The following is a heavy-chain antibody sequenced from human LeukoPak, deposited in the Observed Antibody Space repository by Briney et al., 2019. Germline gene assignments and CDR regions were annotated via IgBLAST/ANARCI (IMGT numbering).Heavy chain of an antibody. D-gene: IGHD3-3*01. J-gene: IGHJ6*03. CDR3: ARGAANYDFWSGYRYYYYYMDV. V-gene: IGHV4-61*05. Sequence: SETLSLTCTVSGGSISSSSYYWGWIRQPPGKGLEWIGYIYYSGSTNYNPSLKSRVTISVDTSKNQFSLKLSSVTAADTAVYYCARGAANYDFWSGYRYYYYYMDVWGKGTTVTVSS. CDR2: IYYSGST. CDR1: GGSISSSSYY.